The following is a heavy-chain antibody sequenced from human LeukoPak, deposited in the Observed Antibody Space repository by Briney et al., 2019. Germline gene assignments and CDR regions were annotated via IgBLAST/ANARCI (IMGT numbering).Heavy chain of an antibody. CDR2: IYYSGST. CDR3: ASHYYYDSSGYSANDAFDI. V-gene: IGHV4-59*08. D-gene: IGHD3-22*01. CDR1: GGSISSYY. J-gene: IGHJ3*02. Sequence: PSETLSLTCTVSGGSISSYYWSWIRQPPGKGLEWIGYIYYSGSTNYNPSLKSRVTISVDTSKNQFSLKLSSVTAADTVVYYCASHYYYDSSGYSANDAFDIWGQGTMVTVSS.